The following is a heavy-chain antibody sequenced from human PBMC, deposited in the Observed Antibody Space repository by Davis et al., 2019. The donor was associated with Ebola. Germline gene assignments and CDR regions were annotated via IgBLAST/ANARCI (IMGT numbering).Heavy chain of an antibody. Sequence: ASVKVSCKASGYTFTSYYMHWVRQAPGQGLEWMGIINPSDGSTSYAQKFQGRVTMTRDTSTSTVYMELSSLRSEDTAVYYCAGTYYGSGSYSRNYYYYYMDVWGKGTTVTVSS. J-gene: IGHJ6*03. D-gene: IGHD3-10*01. V-gene: IGHV1-46*01. CDR3: AGTYYGSGSYSRNYYYYYMDV. CDR2: INPSDGST. CDR1: GYTFTSYY.